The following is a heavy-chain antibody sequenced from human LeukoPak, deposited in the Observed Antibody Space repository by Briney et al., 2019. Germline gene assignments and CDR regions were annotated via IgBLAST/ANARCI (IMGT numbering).Heavy chain of an antibody. J-gene: IGHJ6*03. V-gene: IGHV1-18*01. Sequence: ASVKVSCKASGYTFTSYGISWVRQAPGQGLEWMGWISAYNGNTNYAQKLQGRVTMTTDTSTSTAYMELRSLRSDDTAVYYCARLGSGSYYYYYYYMDVWGKGTTLTVSS. CDR2: ISAYNGNT. CDR3: ARLGSGSYYYYYYYMDV. CDR1: GYTFTSYG. D-gene: IGHD1-26*01.